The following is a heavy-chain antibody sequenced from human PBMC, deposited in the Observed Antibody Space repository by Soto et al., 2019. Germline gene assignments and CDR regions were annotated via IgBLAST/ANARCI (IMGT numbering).Heavy chain of an antibody. CDR2: IYYSGST. CDR1: GGSISSGGYC. Sequence: TSETLSLTCTVSGGSISSGGYCWSWIRQHPGKGLEWIGYIYYSGSTYYNPSLKSRVTISVDTSKNQFSLKLSSVTAEDTAVYYCAKEGIPDYYDSRQPSDYWGQGTLVTVSS. D-gene: IGHD3-22*01. CDR3: AKEGIPDYYDSRQPSDY. V-gene: IGHV4-31*03. J-gene: IGHJ4*02.